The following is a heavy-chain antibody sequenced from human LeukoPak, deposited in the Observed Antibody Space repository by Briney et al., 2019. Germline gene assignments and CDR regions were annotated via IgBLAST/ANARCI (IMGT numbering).Heavy chain of an antibody. CDR2: IYYSGNT. CDR3: ARDYAFDI. CDR1: GDSISSYY. V-gene: IGHV4-59*01. J-gene: IGHJ3*02. Sequence: SETLSLTCTVSGDSISSYYWSWIRQPPGKGLEWIGCIYYSGNTNYNPSLESRVTISIDTSKNQFSLKLSSVTAADTAVYYCARDYAFDIWGQGTMVTVSS.